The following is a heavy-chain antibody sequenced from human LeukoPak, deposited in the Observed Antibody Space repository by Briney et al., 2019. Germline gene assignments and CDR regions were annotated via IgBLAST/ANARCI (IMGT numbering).Heavy chain of an antibody. CDR2: IRSDGNNK. Sequence: GGSLRLSCAASGFTFSSYGMHWVRQAPGKGLEWVTFIRSDGNNKYYADSVKGRFTISRDNSKDTLYLQMNRLRAEDTAVYYCAKGKYCSSSNCFLPGDYWGQGTLVTVSS. J-gene: IGHJ4*02. CDR1: GFTFSSYG. CDR3: AKGKYCSSSNCFLPGDY. D-gene: IGHD2-2*01. V-gene: IGHV3-30*02.